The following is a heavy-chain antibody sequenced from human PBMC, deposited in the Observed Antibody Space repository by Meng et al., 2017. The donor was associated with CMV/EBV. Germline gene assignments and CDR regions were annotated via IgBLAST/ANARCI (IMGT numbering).Heavy chain of an antibody. CDR2: IKSQGDGGTA. CDR3: TTDPEPIFGVGPLFGF. J-gene: IGHJ4*02. CDR1: GFAFSDAW. D-gene: IGHD3-3*01. V-gene: IGHV3-15*01. Sequence: GESLKISCAASGFAFSDAWLTWVRQAPGKGLEWVGRIKSQGDGGTADHAAAVKGRFTISRGDSKNTLYLQMNSLRTEDTAVYYCTTDPEPIFGVGPLFGFWGQGTLVTVSS.